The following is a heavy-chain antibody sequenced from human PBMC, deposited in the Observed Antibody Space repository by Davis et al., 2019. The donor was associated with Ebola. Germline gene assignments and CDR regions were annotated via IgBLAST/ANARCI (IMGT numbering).Heavy chain of an antibody. V-gene: IGHV3-23*01. CDR2: IDGPTPNT. D-gene: IGHD3-10*01. J-gene: IGHJ5*02. Sequence: PGGSLRLSCAAAGFTFRNYAMHWVRQAPGKGPEWVSTIDGPTPNTHYADSVRGRFAISRDNSKNTVFLQMDSLRVEDTGVYYCARDRAVDGAPWGQGTLVTVSS. CDR1: GFTFRNYA. CDR3: ARDRAVDGAP.